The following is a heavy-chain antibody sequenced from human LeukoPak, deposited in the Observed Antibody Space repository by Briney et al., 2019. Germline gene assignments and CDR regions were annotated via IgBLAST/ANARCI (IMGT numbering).Heavy chain of an antibody. Sequence: SETLSLTCTVSGGSISSYYWSWIRQPAGKGLEWIGRIYTSGSTNYNPSLKSRVTMSVDTSKNQFSLKLSSVTAADTAVYYCARERVYSSSPVPGDWGQGTLDTVSS. CDR3: ARERVYSSSPVPGD. V-gene: IGHV4-4*07. J-gene: IGHJ4*02. CDR1: GGSISSYY. D-gene: IGHD6-6*01. CDR2: IYTSGST.